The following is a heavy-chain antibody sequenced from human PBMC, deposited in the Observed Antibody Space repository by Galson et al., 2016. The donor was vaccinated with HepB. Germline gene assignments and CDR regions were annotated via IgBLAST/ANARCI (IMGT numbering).Heavy chain of an antibody. V-gene: IGHV3-13*01. J-gene: IGHJ6*04. CDR2: IETAGDT. Sequence: SLRLSCAASGFTFSIHDMHWVRQAPGKALEWVSAIETAGDTYYADSVKGRFTISRENAKNSLYLQMNSLRAGDTAVYYCARGKSLLTMPWNYGLDVWGKGTTVSVSS. CDR1: GFTFSIHD. CDR3: ARGKSLLTMPWNYGLDV. D-gene: IGHD4/OR15-4a*01.